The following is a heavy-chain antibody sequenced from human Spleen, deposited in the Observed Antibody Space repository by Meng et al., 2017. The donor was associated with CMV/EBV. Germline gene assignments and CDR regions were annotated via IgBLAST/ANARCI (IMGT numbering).Heavy chain of an antibody. J-gene: IGHJ6*02. D-gene: IGHD2-2*01. CDR3: ARDRHQLLYYYYGMDV. Sequence: GGSLRLSCAASGFTFSSYSMNWVRQAPGKGLEWVSSISSSSSYIYYADSVKGRFTISRDNAKNSLYLQMNSLRAEDTAVYYCARDRHQLLYYYYGMDVWGQGTTVTVSS. CDR2: ISSSSSYI. CDR1: GFTFSSYS. V-gene: IGHV3-21*01.